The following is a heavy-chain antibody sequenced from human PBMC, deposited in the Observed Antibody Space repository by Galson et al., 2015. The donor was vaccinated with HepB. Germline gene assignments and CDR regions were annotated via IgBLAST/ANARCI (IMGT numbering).Heavy chain of an antibody. D-gene: IGHD3-10*01. CDR1: GYTLSEFS. CDR2: FDPEQDET. Sequence: SVKVSCKVSGYTLSEFSMQWVRQAPGIGLEWMGGFDPEQDETVYAQKFQGRVTMTEDTSTDTAYMELSSLRSEDTAVYYCATFAETFDYWGQGTLVTVSS. J-gene: IGHJ4*02. CDR3: ATFAETFDY. V-gene: IGHV1-24*01.